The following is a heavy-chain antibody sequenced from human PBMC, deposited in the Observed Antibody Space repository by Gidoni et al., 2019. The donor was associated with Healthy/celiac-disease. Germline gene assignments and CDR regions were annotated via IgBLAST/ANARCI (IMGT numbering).Heavy chain of an antibody. CDR3: ARDHEEYQLLPGAFDI. CDR2: IWYDGSNK. V-gene: IGHV3-33*01. Sequence: QVQLVESGGGVVQPGRSLRLSCAASGFTFSSYGMHWVRQAPGQGLEWVAVIWYDGSNKYYADSVKGRFTISRDNSKNTLYLQMNSLRAEDTAVYYCARDHEEYQLLPGAFDIWGQGTMVTVSS. D-gene: IGHD2-2*01. CDR1: GFTFSSYG. J-gene: IGHJ3*02.